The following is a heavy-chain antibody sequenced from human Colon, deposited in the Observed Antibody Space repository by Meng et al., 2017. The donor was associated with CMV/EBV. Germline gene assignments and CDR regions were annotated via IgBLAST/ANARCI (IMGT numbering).Heavy chain of an antibody. V-gene: IGHV4-59*01. J-gene: IGHJ4*02. Sequence: SETLSLTCTVSGGSISGYYWSWIRQSPGTGLEWIGHIYHNGITNYNPSLKSRATISVDTSKNQHSLKLSSVTAADTAVYYCARDTGLRRFDYWGQGTLVTVSS. CDR3: ARDTGLRRFDY. D-gene: IGHD2-8*02. CDR1: GGSISGYY. CDR2: IYHNGIT.